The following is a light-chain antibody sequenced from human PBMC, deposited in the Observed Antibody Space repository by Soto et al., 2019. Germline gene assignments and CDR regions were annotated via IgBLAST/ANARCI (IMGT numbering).Light chain of an antibody. V-gene: IGKV3D-20*02. Sequence: EFVLTQSPGTLSLSPWERATLSCRASQTVRNNYLAWSQQKPGQAPRLLIYAASSRATGIPARFSGGGSGTDFTPTIRNVAPEDFAVYYCQQRSHWPWKFGQGTKVDIK. CDR3: QQRSHWPWK. CDR1: QTVRNNY. CDR2: AAS. J-gene: IGKJ1*01.